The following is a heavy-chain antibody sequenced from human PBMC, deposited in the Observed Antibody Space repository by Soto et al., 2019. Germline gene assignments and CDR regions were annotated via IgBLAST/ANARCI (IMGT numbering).Heavy chain of an antibody. CDR1: GFTFSSYG. Sequence: QVQLVESGGGVVQPGRSLRLSCAASGFTFSSYGMHWVRQAPGKGLEWVAVISYDGSNKYYADSVKGRFTISRDNSKNTLYLQMNSLRAEDTAVYYCAKHLSYRGSGVVDYWGQGTLVTVSS. D-gene: IGHD3-10*01. CDR3: AKHLSYRGSGVVDY. CDR2: ISYDGSNK. V-gene: IGHV3-30*18. J-gene: IGHJ4*02.